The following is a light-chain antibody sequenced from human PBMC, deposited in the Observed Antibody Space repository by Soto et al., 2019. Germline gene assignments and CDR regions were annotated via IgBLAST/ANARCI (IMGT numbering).Light chain of an antibody. CDR1: SSNIGTYT. CDR2: TNN. V-gene: IGLV1-44*01. J-gene: IGLJ2*01. CDR3: AAWDDSLNGLV. Sequence: QAVVAQPPSVSGTPGQRVTISCSGSSSNIGTYTVNWYQQLPGTAPKLLIYTNNQRPSGVPDRFSDSKSGTSASLAIGGLQSEDEADYYCAAWDDSLNGLVFGGGTKVTVL.